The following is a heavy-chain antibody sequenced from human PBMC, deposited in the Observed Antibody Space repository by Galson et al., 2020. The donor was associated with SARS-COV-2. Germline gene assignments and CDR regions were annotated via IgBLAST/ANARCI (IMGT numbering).Heavy chain of an antibody. CDR1: GGSIRSSGFS. Sequence: ETSETLSLTCGVPGGSIRSSGFSWSWLRQTPGKGLEWIGYIYLSGSTYYNPSLKSRVTFSIDTSKNQFSLNLTSVTAADTAVYYCARYTGDFDHWGQGVLVTVSS. V-gene: IGHV4-30-2*01. CDR3: ARYTGDFDH. D-gene: IGHD5-18*01. CDR2: IYLSGST. J-gene: IGHJ4*02.